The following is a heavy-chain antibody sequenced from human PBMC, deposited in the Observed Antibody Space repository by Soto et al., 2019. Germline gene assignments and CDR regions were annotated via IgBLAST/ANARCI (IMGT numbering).Heavy chain of an antibody. D-gene: IGHD6-13*01. CDR2: ISFDGSKK. J-gene: IGHJ6*02. Sequence: QVQLVESGGGVVQPGRSLRLSCAASGFTFSRFTMHWVRQAPGKGLEWVAVISFDGSKKFYADSVKGRFTFSRDNSKNTLYLQMNSLKTEDTAVYYCARDWSPAGTFGLDVWGQGTTVTVSS. CDR1: GFTFSRFT. V-gene: IGHV3-30-3*01. CDR3: ARDWSPAGTFGLDV.